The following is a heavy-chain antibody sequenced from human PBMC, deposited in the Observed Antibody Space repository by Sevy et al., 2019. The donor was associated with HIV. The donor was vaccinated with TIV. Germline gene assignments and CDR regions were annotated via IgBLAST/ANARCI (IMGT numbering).Heavy chain of an antibody. D-gene: IGHD6-19*01. V-gene: IGHV3-21*01. CDR3: ARGSGAVVAGNYFDY. CDR2: ISSGNSYI. CDR1: GFTFSRYS. Sequence: GGSLRLSCGASGFTFSRYSMNWVRQAPGEGLKSVSSISSGNSYIYYADSVKGRFTISRDNAKNSLYLHMNSLRAEDTAVYYCARGSGAVVAGNYFDYWGQGILVTVSS. J-gene: IGHJ4*02.